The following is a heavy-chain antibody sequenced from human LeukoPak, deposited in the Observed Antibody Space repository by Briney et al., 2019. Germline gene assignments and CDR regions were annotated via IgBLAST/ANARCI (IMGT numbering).Heavy chain of an antibody. Sequence: GASVKVSCKASGGTSSSYAISWVRQAPGQGLEWMGGIIPIFGTANYAQKFQGRVTITTDESTSTAYMELSSLGSEDAAVYYCARGKTGTRGGFDYWGQGTLVTVSS. CDR2: IIPIFGTA. V-gene: IGHV1-69*05. CDR1: GGTSSSYA. D-gene: IGHD1-1*01. J-gene: IGHJ4*02. CDR3: ARGKTGTRGGFDY.